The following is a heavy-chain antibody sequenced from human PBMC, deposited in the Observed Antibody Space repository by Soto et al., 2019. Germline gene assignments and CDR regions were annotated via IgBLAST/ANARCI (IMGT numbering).Heavy chain of an antibody. CDR3: ARDPGSSSPNYYYYGMDV. Sequence: GGSLRLSCAASGFTFSSYSMNWVRQAPGKGLEWVSSISSSSSYMYYADSVKGRFTISRDNAKNSLYLQMNSLRAEDTAVYYCARDPGSSSPNYYYYGMDVWGQGTTVTVSS. V-gene: IGHV3-21*01. CDR2: ISSSSSYM. D-gene: IGHD6-6*01. CDR1: GFTFSSYS. J-gene: IGHJ6*02.